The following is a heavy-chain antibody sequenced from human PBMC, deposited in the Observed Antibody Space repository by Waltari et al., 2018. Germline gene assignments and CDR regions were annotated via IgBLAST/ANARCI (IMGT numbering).Heavy chain of an antibody. CDR2: IRYDGSNK. CDR3: AKGPTRGYYYNEYFQH. D-gene: IGHD3-22*01. Sequence: QVQLVESGGGVVQPGGSLRLSCAASGFTFSSYGMHWVRQAPGKGLEWVAFIRYDGSNKYYADSVKGRFTISRDNSKNTLYLQMNSVRAEDTAVYYCAKGPTRGYYYNEYFQHWGQGTLVTVSS. J-gene: IGHJ1*01. V-gene: IGHV3-30*02. CDR1: GFTFSSYG.